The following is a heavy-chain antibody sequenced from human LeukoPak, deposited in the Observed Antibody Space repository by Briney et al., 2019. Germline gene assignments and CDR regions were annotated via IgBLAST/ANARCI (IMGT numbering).Heavy chain of an antibody. CDR1: GFTVSSNY. CDR2: IYSGGST. CDR3: AREGYCSGGSCRPDAFDI. D-gene: IGHD2-15*01. V-gene: IGHV3-53*01. Sequence: PGGSLRLSCAASGFTVSSNYMSWVRQAPGKGLEWVSVIYSGGSTYYADSVKGRCTISRDNSKNTRYLKMNSLRAEDTAVYYRAREGYCSGGSCRPDAFDIWGQGTMVTVSS. J-gene: IGHJ3*02.